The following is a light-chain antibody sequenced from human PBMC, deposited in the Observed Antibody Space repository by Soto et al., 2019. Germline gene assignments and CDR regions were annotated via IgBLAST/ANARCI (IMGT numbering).Light chain of an antibody. CDR1: QSVSSN. CDR3: LQYGSAPRA. Sequence: EIVMTQSPATLSVSPGERATLSCRASQSVSSNLAWYQQKPGQAPRLLIYDAASRAIGIPDRFSGSGSGTDFTLTISRLEPEDFAVYYCLQYGSAPRAFGQGTKV. V-gene: IGKV3-20*01. J-gene: IGKJ1*01. CDR2: DAA.